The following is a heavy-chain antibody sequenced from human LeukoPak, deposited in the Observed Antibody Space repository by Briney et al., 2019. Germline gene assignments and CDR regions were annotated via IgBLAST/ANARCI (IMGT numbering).Heavy chain of an antibody. D-gene: IGHD3/OR15-3a*01. CDR2: ITWKGDNM. V-gene: IGHV3-9*01. Sequence: GGSLRLSRAASGFTFDDYAMHWVRQVPGKGMEWVSGITWKGDNMAYADSVNGRFSISRDNAENSLFLQMNSLRPEDTALYYCAKDIAASGLEAFDLWGPGTMVTVSS. J-gene: IGHJ3*01. CDR3: AKDIAASGLEAFDL. CDR1: GFTFDDYA.